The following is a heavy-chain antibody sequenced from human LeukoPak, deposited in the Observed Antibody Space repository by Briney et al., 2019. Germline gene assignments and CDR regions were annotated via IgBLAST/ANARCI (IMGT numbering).Heavy chain of an antibody. Sequence: GASVKVSCKASGYTFTSYDINWVRQATGQGLEWMGRMNPNSGNTGYAQKFQGRVTITRNTSISTAYMELSSLRSEDTAVYYCAREFRDGNSEGDYYYYMDVWGKGTTVTVSS. V-gene: IGHV1-8*03. CDR1: GYTFTSYD. J-gene: IGHJ6*03. CDR3: AREFRDGNSEGDYYYYMDV. CDR2: MNPNSGNT. D-gene: IGHD4-23*01.